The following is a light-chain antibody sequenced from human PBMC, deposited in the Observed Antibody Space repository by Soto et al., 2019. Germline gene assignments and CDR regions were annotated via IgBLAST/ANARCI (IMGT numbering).Light chain of an antibody. CDR2: GVS. V-gene: IGKV3-20*01. CDR1: RSVTSTF. CDR3: QQYGSSPYA. J-gene: IGKJ2*01. Sequence: IVLTQSPGTLSLSPGERATLSCRASRSVTSTFLAWYQHKPGQAPRLLIYGVSSRATGIPDRFSGSGSGTDFTLTISSLEPEDFAVYYCQQYGSSPYALGQGTKLEIK.